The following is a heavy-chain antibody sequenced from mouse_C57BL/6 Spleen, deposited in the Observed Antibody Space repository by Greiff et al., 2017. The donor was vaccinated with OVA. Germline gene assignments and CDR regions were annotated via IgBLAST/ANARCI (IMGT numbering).Heavy chain of an antibody. CDR3: ARGAPYDGYFDV. CDR2: SRNKANDYTT. CDR1: GFTFSDFY. V-gene: IGHV7-1*01. Sequence: EVKVVESGGGLVQSGRSLRLSCATSGFTFSDFYMEWVRQAPGKGLEWIAASRNKANDYTTEYSASVKGRFIVSRDTSQSILYLQMNALRAEDTAIYYCARGAPYDGYFDVWGTGTTVTVSS. D-gene: IGHD2-3*01. J-gene: IGHJ1*03.